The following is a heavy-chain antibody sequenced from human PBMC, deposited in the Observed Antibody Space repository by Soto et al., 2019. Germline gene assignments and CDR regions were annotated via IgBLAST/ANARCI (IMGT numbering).Heavy chain of an antibody. Sequence: SQTLSLTCAITGASVSSNSAGWSWVRQSPSRGLEWLGRTYYRSKGYYEYAVSVSGRITINPDTSKNQYSLQLDSVTPEDTAVYFCARGEQYSGRIFDYWGQGTLVTVS. CDR1: GASVSSNSAG. V-gene: IGHV6-1*01. J-gene: IGHJ4*01. CDR2: TYYRSKGYY. D-gene: IGHD1-26*01. CDR3: ARGEQYSGRIFDY.